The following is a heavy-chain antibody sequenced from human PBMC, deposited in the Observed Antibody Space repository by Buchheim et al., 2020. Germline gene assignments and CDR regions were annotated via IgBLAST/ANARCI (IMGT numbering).Heavy chain of an antibody. V-gene: IGHV3-23*01. CDR1: GFTFSSYA. Sequence: EVQLLESGGGLVQPGGSLRLSCAASGFTFSSYAMSWVRQAPGKGLEWVSAISGSGGSTYYADSVKGRFTISRDNSKNTLYLQMNSLRAEDTAVYYCAKDFLPTQYSSSWFGDYYYYGMDVWDQGTT. J-gene: IGHJ6*02. CDR2: ISGSGGST. D-gene: IGHD6-13*01. CDR3: AKDFLPTQYSSSWFGDYYYYGMDV.